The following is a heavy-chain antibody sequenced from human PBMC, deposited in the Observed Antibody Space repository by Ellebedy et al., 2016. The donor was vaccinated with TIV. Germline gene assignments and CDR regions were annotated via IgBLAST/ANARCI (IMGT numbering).Heavy chain of an antibody. CDR3: ARDGDHHVDLDN. D-gene: IGHD5-12*01. CDR2: IDSDGHTT. J-gene: IGHJ4*02. CDR1: GFTFSYYW. Sequence: GESLKISCTASGFTFSYYWMHWVRQAPGKGLEWVSRIDSDGHTTRYADLVEGRFTISRDNAKNPLYLQMNSLRAEDTALYYCARDGDHHVDLDNWGQGTLVTVSS. V-gene: IGHV3-74*01.